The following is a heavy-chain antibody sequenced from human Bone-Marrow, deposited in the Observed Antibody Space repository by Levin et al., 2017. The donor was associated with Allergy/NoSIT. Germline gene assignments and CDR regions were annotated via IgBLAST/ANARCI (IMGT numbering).Heavy chain of an antibody. CDR1: GYTFTSYA. CDR3: ARDPPHRTLDFWSGYYDY. Sequence: GASVKVSCKASGYTFTSYAMNWVRQAPGQGLEWMGWINTNTGNPTYAQGFTGRFVFSLDTSVSTAYLQISSLKAEDTAVYYCARDPPHRTLDFWSGYYDYWGQGTLVTVSS. V-gene: IGHV7-4-1*02. D-gene: IGHD3-3*01. CDR2: INTNTGNP. J-gene: IGHJ4*02.